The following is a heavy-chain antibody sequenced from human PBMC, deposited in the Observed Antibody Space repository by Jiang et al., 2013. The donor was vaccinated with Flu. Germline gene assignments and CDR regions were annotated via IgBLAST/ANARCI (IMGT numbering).Heavy chain of an antibody. CDR3: AIPGGGSVDTAMARPFDY. CDR2: FDPEDGET. D-gene: IGHD5-18*01. Sequence: LEWMGGFDPEDGETIYAQKFQGRVTMTEDTSTDTAYMELSSLRSEDTAVYYCAIPGGGSVDTAMARPFDYWGQGTLVTVSS. V-gene: IGHV1-24*01. J-gene: IGHJ4*02.